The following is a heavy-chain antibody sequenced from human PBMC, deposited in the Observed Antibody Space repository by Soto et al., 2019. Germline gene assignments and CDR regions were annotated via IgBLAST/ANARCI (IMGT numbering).Heavy chain of an antibody. Sequence: PGGSLRLSCAASGFTFSDYAMSWVRQAPGKGLEWVSAIGTRDDIFYADSVKGRFTISRDDSKNTLYLQMNSLRAEDTAMYYCARDGINGNGMFDWFDPWGQGTLVTVS. V-gene: IGHV3-23*01. CDR2: IGTRDDI. CDR1: GFTFSDYA. J-gene: IGHJ5*02. CDR3: ARDGINGNGMFDWFDP. D-gene: IGHD2-8*01.